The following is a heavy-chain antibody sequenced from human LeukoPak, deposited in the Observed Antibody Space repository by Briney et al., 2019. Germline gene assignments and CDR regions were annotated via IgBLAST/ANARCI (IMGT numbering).Heavy chain of an antibody. CDR1: GFTFSSYG. V-gene: IGHV3-30*03. Sequence: PGRSLRLSCAASGFTFSSYGMHWVRQAPGKGLEWVAVIPYDGSNKYYADSVKGRFTISRDNSKNTLYLQMNSLRAEDTAVYYCARARDNYYISSFSALDNWGQGTLVTVSS. CDR3: ARARDNYYISSFSALDN. J-gene: IGHJ4*02. D-gene: IGHD3-22*01. CDR2: IPYDGSNK.